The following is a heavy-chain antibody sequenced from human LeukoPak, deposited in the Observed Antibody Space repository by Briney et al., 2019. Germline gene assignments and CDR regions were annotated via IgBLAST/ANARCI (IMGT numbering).Heavy chain of an antibody. D-gene: IGHD2/OR15-2a*01. J-gene: IGHJ6*02. CDR2: IYYTGST. CDR3: ARHDPVGHFLRGMDV. V-gene: IGHV4-59*08. Sequence: KPSETLSLTCAVSGGSISGYFWSWSRQPPGMGLEWIGYIYYTGSTIYNPSLRSRVTMSVDVSKNQFSLDLTSVTAADTAVYYCARHDPVGHFLRGMDVWGQGTTVTVSS. CDR1: GGSISGYF.